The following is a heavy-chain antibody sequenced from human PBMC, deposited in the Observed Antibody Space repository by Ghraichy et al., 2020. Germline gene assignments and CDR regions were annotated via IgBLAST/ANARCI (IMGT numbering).Heavy chain of an antibody. CDR1: GDSVSSNSAA. CDR3: ARDDDVSGVALDY. Sequence: SQTLSPTCAISGDSVSSNSAAWNWIRQSPSRGLEWLGRTYYRSKWYNEYGVSVKSRITINPDTSNNQCSLQLNSVTPEDTAVYYCARDDDVSGVALDYWGQGTLVTVSS. D-gene: IGHD3-10*01. J-gene: IGHJ4*02. CDR2: TYYRSKWYN. V-gene: IGHV6-1*01.